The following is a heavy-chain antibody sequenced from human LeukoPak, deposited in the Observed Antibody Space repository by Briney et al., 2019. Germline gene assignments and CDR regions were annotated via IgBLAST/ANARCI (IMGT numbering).Heavy chain of an antibody. D-gene: IGHD6-19*01. V-gene: IGHV6-1*01. Sequence: SQTLSLTCAISGDSVASNSAAWNWISQSPSRGLEWLGRTYYKSKFYLDYAESVKSRITINPGTSKNQFSLQLNSVTPEDTAVYYCARGGVADYLDYWGQGTLVTVSS. CDR3: ARGGVADYLDY. J-gene: IGHJ4*02. CDR2: TYYKSKFYL. CDR1: GDSVASNSAA.